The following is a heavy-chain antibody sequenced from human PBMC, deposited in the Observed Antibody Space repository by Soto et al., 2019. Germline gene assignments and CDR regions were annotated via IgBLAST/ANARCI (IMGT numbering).Heavy chain of an antibody. D-gene: IGHD6-19*01. CDR1: GGSISSSSYY. CDR2: IYYSGST. CDR3: ARHEDVAVAGFDY. J-gene: IGHJ4*02. Sequence: SETLSLTCTVSGGSISSSSYYWGWIRQPPGKGLEWIGSIYYSGSTYYNPSLKSRVTISVDTSKNQFSLKLSSVTAADTAVYYCARHEDVAVAGFDYWGQGTLVTVSS. V-gene: IGHV4-39*01.